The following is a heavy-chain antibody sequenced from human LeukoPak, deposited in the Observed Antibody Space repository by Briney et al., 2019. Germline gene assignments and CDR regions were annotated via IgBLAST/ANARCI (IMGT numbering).Heavy chain of an antibody. V-gene: IGHV4-34*01. CDR3: ARHRAYSSSSPFDY. CDR1: GGSFSGNY. J-gene: IGHJ4*02. CDR2: INHRGST. Sequence: SETLSLTCGVYGGSFSGNYWSWIRQPPGKGLEWIGEINHRGSTNYNPSLKSRVTMFVNMSKNQFSLRLSSVTAADTAVYYCARHRAYSSSSPFDYWGQGTLVTVSS. D-gene: IGHD6-6*01.